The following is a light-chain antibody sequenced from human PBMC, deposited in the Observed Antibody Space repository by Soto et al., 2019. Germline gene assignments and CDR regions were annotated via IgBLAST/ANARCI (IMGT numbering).Light chain of an antibody. J-gene: IGKJ1*01. CDR3: QQYGSSPPT. Sequence: EIVLTQSPGTLSLSPGERATLSCRASQSVSTNYLAWYQRKPGQAPRLLIYGASSRATDIPHRFSGSGSGIDFTLTITRLEPEDFAVYYCQQYGSSPPTFGQGTKVEVK. V-gene: IGKV3-20*01. CDR2: GAS. CDR1: QSVSTNY.